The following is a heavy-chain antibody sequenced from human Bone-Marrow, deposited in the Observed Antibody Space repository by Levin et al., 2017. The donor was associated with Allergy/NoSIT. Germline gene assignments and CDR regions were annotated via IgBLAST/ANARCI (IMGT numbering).Heavy chain of an antibody. D-gene: IGHD6-19*01. J-gene: IGHJ4*02. CDR2: IIPIFGTA. CDR3: ASEPIPYSSGWYDY. V-gene: IGHV1-69*06. Sequence: VASVKVSCKASGGTFSSYAISWVRQAPGQGLEWMGGIIPIFGTANYAQKFQGRVTITADKSTSTAYMELSSLRSEDTAVYYCASEPIPYSSGWYDYWGQGTLVTVSS. CDR1: GGTFSSYA.